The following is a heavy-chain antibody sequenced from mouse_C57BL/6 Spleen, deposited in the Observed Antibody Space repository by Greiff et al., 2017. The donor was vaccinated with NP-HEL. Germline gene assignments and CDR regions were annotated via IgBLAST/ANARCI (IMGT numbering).Heavy chain of an antibody. J-gene: IGHJ4*01. CDR1: GYTFTSYT. CDR3: ARDYGSSYGNYAMDY. D-gene: IGHD1-1*01. V-gene: IGHV1-4*01. Sequence: QVQLQQSGAELARPGASVKMSCKASGYTFTSYTMHWVKQRPGQGLEWIGYINPSSGYTKYNQKFKDKATLTADKSSSTAYMQLSSLTSEDSAVYYCARDYGSSYGNYAMDYWGQGTSVTVSS. CDR2: INPSSGYT.